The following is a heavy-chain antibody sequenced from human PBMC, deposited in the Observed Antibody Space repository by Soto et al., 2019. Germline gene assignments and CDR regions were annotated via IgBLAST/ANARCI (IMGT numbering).Heavy chain of an antibody. Sequence: PSQTLSLTCAISGGSVSSNSAALKWIRQSPSRGLEWLGRTYYRSKWSNDYAVSVKSRITINPDTSKNQFSLQLNSVTPEDTAVYYWARLETPASRKTGPYGMDVWGQGTTVTVSS. CDR2: TYYRSKWSN. CDR1: GGSVSSNSAA. D-gene: IGHD2-15*01. V-gene: IGHV6-1*01. CDR3: ARLETPASRKTGPYGMDV. J-gene: IGHJ6*02.